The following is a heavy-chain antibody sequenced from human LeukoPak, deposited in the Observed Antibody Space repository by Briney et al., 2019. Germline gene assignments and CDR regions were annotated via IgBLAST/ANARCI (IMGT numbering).Heavy chain of an antibody. D-gene: IGHD3-3*01. Sequence: PSQTLSLTCTVSGVSISSGSYYWSWIRQPAGKGLEWIGRIYTSGSTNYNPSLKSRVTISVDTSKNQFSLKLSSVTAADTAVYYCARGTPSRTPLRFLEWSPKGDAFDIWGQGTMVTVSS. CDR3: ARGTPSRTPLRFLEWSPKGDAFDI. CDR2: IYTSGST. J-gene: IGHJ3*02. CDR1: GVSISSGSYY. V-gene: IGHV4-61*02.